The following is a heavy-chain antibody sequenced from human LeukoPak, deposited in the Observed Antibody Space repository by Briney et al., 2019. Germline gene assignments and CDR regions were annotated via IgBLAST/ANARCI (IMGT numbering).Heavy chain of an antibody. CDR2: IWYDGSNK. V-gene: IGHV3-33*01. Sequence: PGGSLRLSGAASGFTFSSYGMHWVRQAPGKGLEWVAVIWYDGSNKYYADSVKGRFTISRDNSKNTLYLQMNSLRAEDTAVYYCARENYYDSSGYDYWGQGTLVTVSS. CDR3: ARENYYDSSGYDY. CDR1: GFTFSSYG. D-gene: IGHD3-22*01. J-gene: IGHJ4*02.